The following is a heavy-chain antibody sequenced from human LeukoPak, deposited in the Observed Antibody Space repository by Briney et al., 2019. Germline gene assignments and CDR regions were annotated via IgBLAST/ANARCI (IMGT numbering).Heavy chain of an antibody. CDR2: IYYSGST. D-gene: IGHD3-16*01. V-gene: IGHV4-39*07. Sequence: PSETLSLTCTVSGGSISSSIYYWGWIRQPPGKGLEWIGSIYYSGSTYYNPSLKSRVTISVDTSKNQFSLKLSSVTAADTAVYYCAREYGGALDYWGQGTLVTVSS. J-gene: IGHJ4*02. CDR3: AREYGGALDY. CDR1: GGSISSSIYY.